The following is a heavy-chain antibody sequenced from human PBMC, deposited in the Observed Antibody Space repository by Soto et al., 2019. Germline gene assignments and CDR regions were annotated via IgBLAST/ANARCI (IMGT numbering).Heavy chain of an antibody. V-gene: IGHV1-69*06. Sequence: QVQLVQSGAEVKKPGSSVKVSCEASGGTFSNYVISWLRQAPGQGPEWMGGISPIYDAANYARKFRGRVTITADKSTNTAYMELISLKSEDTAIYYCARYWTAGTFYGGFDVWGKGTMVIVSP. J-gene: IGHJ3*01. CDR2: ISPIYDAA. D-gene: IGHD2-8*02. CDR3: ARYWTAGTFYGGFDV. CDR1: GGTFSNYV.